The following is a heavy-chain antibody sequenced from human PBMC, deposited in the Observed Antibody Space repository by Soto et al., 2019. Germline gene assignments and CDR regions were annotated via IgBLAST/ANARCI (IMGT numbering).Heavy chain of an antibody. Sequence: RLEQSGAEVRRPGASINVSCKASGYSFSNYGIIWVRQAPGQGLEWMGWMNTYSGYTNYAETLQDRVTMTGDTTAATSFLELRGLTSADSAVYFCARGHLIREVMVLRADGFDVWGQGTLVTVSS. V-gene: IGHV1-18*01. D-gene: IGHD2-8*01. CDR1: GYSFSNYG. J-gene: IGHJ3*01. CDR3: ARGHLIREVMVLRADGFDV. CDR2: MNTYSGYT.